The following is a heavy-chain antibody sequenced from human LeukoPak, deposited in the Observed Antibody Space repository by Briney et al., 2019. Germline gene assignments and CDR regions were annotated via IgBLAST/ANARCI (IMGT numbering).Heavy chain of an antibody. CDR2: ISGSGGST. J-gene: IGHJ4*02. Sequence: GGSLRLSCAASGFTFSSYAMSWVRQAPGKGLEWVSAISGSGGSTYYADSVKGRLTISRDNSKNTLYLQMNSLRAEDTAVYYCAKTATGYSYGLNAFDYWGQGTLVTVSS. V-gene: IGHV3-23*01. D-gene: IGHD5-18*01. CDR3: AKTATGYSYGLNAFDY. CDR1: GFTFSSYA.